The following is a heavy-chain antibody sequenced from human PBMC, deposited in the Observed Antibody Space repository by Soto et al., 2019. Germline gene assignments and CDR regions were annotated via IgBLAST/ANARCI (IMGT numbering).Heavy chain of an antibody. J-gene: IGHJ4*02. CDR1: GYTFTDYY. Sequence: QVQLVQSGAEVKKPGASVKVSCKASGYTFTDYYLHWVRQAPGQGLEWMGFINPSGGSTTYLQKFPGTVTITRDTSTGTVYIDLSSLTSEDTAVYYCARGSSVAFDYWGQGTLVTVSS. V-gene: IGHV1-46*01. D-gene: IGHD2-21*01. CDR2: INPSGGST. CDR3: ARGSSVAFDY.